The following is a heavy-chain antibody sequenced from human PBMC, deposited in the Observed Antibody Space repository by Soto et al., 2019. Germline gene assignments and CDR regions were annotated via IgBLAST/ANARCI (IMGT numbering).Heavy chain of an antibody. CDR3: ARRGYCSSTSCATEDYYYYYMDV. Sequence: GGSLRLSCAASGFTFSSYSMNWVRQAPGKGLGWVSSISSSSSYIYYADSVKGRFTISRDNAKNSLYLQMNSLRAEDTAVYYCARRGYCSSTSCATEDYYYYYMDVWGKGTTVTVSS. V-gene: IGHV3-21*01. J-gene: IGHJ6*03. CDR1: GFTFSSYS. CDR2: ISSSSSYI. D-gene: IGHD2-2*01.